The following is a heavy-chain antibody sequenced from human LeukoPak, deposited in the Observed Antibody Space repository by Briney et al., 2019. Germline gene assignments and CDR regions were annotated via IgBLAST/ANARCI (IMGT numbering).Heavy chain of an antibody. V-gene: IGHV3-23*01. J-gene: IGHJ4*02. CDR1: GFTFSSYA. CDR3: ARVPGSGWHFDY. Sequence: GGSLRLSCAASGFTFSSYAMSWVRQAPGKGLEWVSSIGGLGGSTFYAVSVKGRFTISRDNSKNTLYLQMNSLRAEDTAVYYCARVPGSGWHFDYWGQGTLVTVSS. D-gene: IGHD6-19*01. CDR2: IGGLGGST.